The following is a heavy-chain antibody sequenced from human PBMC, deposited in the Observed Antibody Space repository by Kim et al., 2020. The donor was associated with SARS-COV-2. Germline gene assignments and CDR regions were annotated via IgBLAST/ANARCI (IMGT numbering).Heavy chain of an antibody. Sequence: SETLSLTCAVSGASISSYYWSWIRQSPGKGLEWIGYLYYGWTTYYNPSLKSRVTVSVETSKNQVSLKLSSVTAAATAIYYCSRVTEFSRSADS. J-gene: IGHJ5*01. D-gene: IGHD6-6*01. CDR2: LYYGWTT. CDR3: SRVTEFSRSADS. V-gene: IGHV4-59*08. CDR1: GASISSYY.